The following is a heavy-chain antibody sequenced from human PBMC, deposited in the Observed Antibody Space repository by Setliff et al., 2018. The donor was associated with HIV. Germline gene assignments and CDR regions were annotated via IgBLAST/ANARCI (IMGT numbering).Heavy chain of an antibody. Sequence: SETLSLTCTVSGGSFTSRSYYWGWIRQPPGKGLEWIGSIFYSGITYYNPSLKSRVTISVDTSKNQFSLNLTSVTAADTAVYYCARERSLISTRRYFDSWGQGTLVTVSS. CDR1: GGSFTSRSYY. CDR2: IFYSGIT. D-gene: IGHD1-1*01. V-gene: IGHV4-39*01. CDR3: ARERSLISTRRYFDS. J-gene: IGHJ4*02.